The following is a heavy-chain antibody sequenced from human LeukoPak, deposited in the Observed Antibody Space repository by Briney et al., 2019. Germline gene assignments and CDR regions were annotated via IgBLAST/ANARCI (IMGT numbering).Heavy chain of an antibody. CDR2: ISGSGGST. J-gene: IGHJ4*02. D-gene: IGHD2-15*01. V-gene: IGHV3-23*01. CDR1: AFTFSSYA. CDR3: AKDGGYCSGGSCYSTFDY. Sequence: GGSLRLSCAASAFTFSSYAMRWVRRAPGKGLEGVSAISGSGGSTYDADSMKGRFSISRDNSKNTLYLQMNSVRTEDTAVYYCAKDGGYCSGGSCYSTFDYGGQGTLVTVSS.